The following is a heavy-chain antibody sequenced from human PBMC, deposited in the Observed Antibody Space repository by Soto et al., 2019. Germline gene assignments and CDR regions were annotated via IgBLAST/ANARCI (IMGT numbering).Heavy chain of an antibody. V-gene: IGHV1-69*13. D-gene: IGHD3-22*01. J-gene: IGHJ6*02. CDR3: AGHSSGVPGYYYGMDV. Sequence: SVKVSCKASGYTFTSYDINWVRQAPGQGLEWMGGIIPIFDTADYAQKFQGRVTITADESTNTAYMELSSLRSEDTAVYYCAGHSSGVPGYYYGMDVWGQGTTVTVSS. CDR2: IIPIFDTA. CDR1: GYTFTSYD.